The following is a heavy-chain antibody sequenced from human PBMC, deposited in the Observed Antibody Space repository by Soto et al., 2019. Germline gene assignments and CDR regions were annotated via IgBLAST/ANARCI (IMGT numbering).Heavy chain of an antibody. CDR1: GGSISSGDYY. J-gene: IGHJ4*02. V-gene: IGHV4-30-4*01. Sequence: PSETLSLTCTVSGGSISSGDYYWSWIRQPPGKGLEWIGYIYYSGSTYYNQSLKKRVTISVDTSKNQFSLKLSSVTAADTAVYYCARVRWSRYYFDYWGQGTLVT. CDR3: ARVRWSRYYFDY. CDR2: IYYSGST. D-gene: IGHD4-17*01.